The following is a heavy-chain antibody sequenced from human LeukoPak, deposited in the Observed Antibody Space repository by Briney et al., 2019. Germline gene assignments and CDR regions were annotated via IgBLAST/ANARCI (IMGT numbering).Heavy chain of an antibody. J-gene: IGHJ4*02. CDR3: ARDLSLTGMALAEGY. CDR2: VSWNGSRT. Sequence: PGGSLRLSCAASGFTFSNSDMNWVHQAPGKGLEWVSGVSWNGSRTHYADSVKGQFTISRDNAKNSLYLQMNSLRAEDTAIYYCARDLSLTGMALAEGYWGQGTLVTVSS. D-gene: IGHD6-19*01. CDR1: GFTFSNSD. V-gene: IGHV3-35*02.